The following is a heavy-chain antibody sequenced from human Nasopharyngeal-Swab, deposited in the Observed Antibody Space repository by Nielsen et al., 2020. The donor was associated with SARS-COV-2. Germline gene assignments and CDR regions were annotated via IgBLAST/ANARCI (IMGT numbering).Heavy chain of an antibody. Sequence: GESLTISCKGSGYSFTSYWISRARQLPWKGLEWMGRIDPSDSYTNYSPSFQGHVTISADKSISTAFLQWSSLKASDTAMYYCARHWSDPGNWFDPWGQGTLVTVSS. CDR1: GYSFTSYW. J-gene: IGHJ5*02. CDR3: ARHWSDPGNWFDP. V-gene: IGHV5-10-1*01. CDR2: IDPSDSYT.